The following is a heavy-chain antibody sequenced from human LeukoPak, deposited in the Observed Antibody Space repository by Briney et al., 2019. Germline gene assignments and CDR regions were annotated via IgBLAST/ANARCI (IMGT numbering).Heavy chain of an antibody. CDR2: ISTYNGDT. CDR3: ARSYSQWLHYYYMDV. V-gene: IGHV1-18*01. D-gene: IGHD2-15*01. J-gene: IGHJ6*03. CDR1: GYTFTFYG. Sequence: ASVKVSCKASGYTFTFYGINWVRQAPGLGLEWMGWISTYNGDTNYAQKFQGRVTMTTDTSTSTAYMELRSLRSDDTAVYYCARSYSQWLHYYYMDVWGKGTTVTVSS.